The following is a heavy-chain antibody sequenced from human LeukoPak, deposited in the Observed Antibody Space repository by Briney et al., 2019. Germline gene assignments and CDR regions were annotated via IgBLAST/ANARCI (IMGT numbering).Heavy chain of an antibody. J-gene: IGHJ4*02. V-gene: IGHV3-7*01. CDR2: MNLDGSEK. D-gene: IGHD3/OR15-3a*01. CDR3: ARDDGFSCYSY. CDR1: GFTFSSYW. Sequence: GGSLRLSCAASGFTFSSYWMTWVRQAPGKGLEWVANMNLDGSEKYYVDSVKSRFIISRDNAKNSLFLQMNSLIAEDTAVYYCARDDGFSCYSYWGQGTLITVSS.